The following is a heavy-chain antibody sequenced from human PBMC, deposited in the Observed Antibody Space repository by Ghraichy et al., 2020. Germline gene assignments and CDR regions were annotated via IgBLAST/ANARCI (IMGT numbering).Heavy chain of an antibody. D-gene: IGHD5-18*01. CDR3: ARAPPDTAMGTGRWYFDL. Sequence: SVKVSCKASGGTFSSYAISWVRQAPGQGLEWMGGIIPIFGTANYAQKFQGRVTITADESTSTAYMELSSLRSEDTAVYYCARAPPDTAMGTGRWYFDLWGRGTLVTVSS. CDR1: GGTFSSYA. V-gene: IGHV1-69*13. J-gene: IGHJ2*01. CDR2: IIPIFGTA.